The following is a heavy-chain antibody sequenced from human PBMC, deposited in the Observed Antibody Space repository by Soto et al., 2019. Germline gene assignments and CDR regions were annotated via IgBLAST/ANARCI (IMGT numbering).Heavy chain of an antibody. CDR2: ISAYNGNT. Sequence: ASVKVSCKASGYTFTSYGISWVRQAPGQGLECMGWISAYNGNTNYAQKPQGRVTMTTXTSXSXXXTXLXXLRSDGTAVDCCARDTMSSSSGYGMDVWGQGTTVTVSS. D-gene: IGHD6-6*01. CDR1: GYTFTSYG. J-gene: IGHJ6*02. CDR3: ARDTMSSSSGYGMDV. V-gene: IGHV1-18*01.